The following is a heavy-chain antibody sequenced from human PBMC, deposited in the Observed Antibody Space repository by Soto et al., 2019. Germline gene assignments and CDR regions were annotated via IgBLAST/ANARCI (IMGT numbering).Heavy chain of an antibody. CDR3: AKHTSTAFFDY. CDR2: IRGSGGRT. CDR1: GFTFSRYA. J-gene: IGHJ4*02. Sequence: EVQLLESGGGLVQPGASLRLSCAASGFTFSRYAMVWVRQAPGKGLEWVSTIRGSGGRTFYADSVKGRFTISRDNSKNTLYLQMNSLRAEDTAVYYCAKHTSTAFFDYWGQGNLVTVSS. V-gene: IGHV3-23*01. D-gene: IGHD3-16*01.